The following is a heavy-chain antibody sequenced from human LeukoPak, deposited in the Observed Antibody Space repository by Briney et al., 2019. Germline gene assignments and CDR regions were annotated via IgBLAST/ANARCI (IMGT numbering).Heavy chain of an antibody. CDR1: GGSISSGSYY. CDR2: IYTSGST. V-gene: IGHV4-61*02. Sequence: SQTLSLTCTVSGGSISSGSYYWSWIRQPAGKGLEWIERIYTSGSTNYNPSLKSRVTISVDTSKNQFSLKLSSVTAADTAVYYCARDRGVTMVRGAHRWWFDPWGQGTLVTVSS. J-gene: IGHJ5*02. CDR3: ARDRGVTMVRGAHRWWFDP. D-gene: IGHD3-10*01.